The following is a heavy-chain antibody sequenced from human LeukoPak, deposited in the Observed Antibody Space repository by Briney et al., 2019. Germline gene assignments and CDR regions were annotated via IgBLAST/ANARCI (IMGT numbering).Heavy chain of an antibody. V-gene: IGHV3-33*01. CDR1: GFTFSSYG. J-gene: IGHJ5*02. D-gene: IGHD4-17*01. Sequence: GGSLRLSCAASGFTFSSYGMHWVRQAPGKGLEWVAVIWYDGSNKYYADSVKGRFTISRDNSKNTLYLQMNSLRAEDTAVYYCARDNDYGDYVFWFDPWGQGTLVTVSS. CDR3: ARDNDYGDYVFWFDP. CDR2: IWYDGSNK.